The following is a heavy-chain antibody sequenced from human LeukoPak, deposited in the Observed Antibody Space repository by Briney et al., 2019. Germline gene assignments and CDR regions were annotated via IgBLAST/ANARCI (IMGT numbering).Heavy chain of an antibody. CDR1: GFTFSSYS. V-gene: IGHV3-21*01. J-gene: IGHJ3*02. Sequence: GGSLRLSCAASGFTFSSYSMNWVRQAPGKGLEWVSSICSSSSYIYYADSVKGRFTISRDNAKNSLYLQMNSLRAEDTAVYYCARDSSGSYWGNDAFDIWGQGTMVTVPS. CDR2: ICSSSSYI. CDR3: ARDSSGSYWGNDAFDI. D-gene: IGHD1-26*01.